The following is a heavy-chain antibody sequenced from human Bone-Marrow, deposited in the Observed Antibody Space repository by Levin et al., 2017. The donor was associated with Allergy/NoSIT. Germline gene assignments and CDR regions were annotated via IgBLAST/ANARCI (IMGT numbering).Heavy chain of an antibody. V-gene: IGHV3-7*01. CDR2: INQDGGEK. Sequence: GGSLRLSCAASGFTFNNYWMSWVRQAPGKGLEWVANINQDGGEKYYVDSVKGRFTISRDNAKNSLYLQMNSLRAEDTAVYYCATPTIADRRHWGQGTLVTVSS. D-gene: IGHD6-6*01. CDR1: GFTFNNYW. J-gene: IGHJ4*02. CDR3: ATPTIADRRH.